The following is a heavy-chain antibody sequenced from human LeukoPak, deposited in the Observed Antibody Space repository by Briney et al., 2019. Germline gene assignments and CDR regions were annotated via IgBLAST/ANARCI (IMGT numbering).Heavy chain of an antibody. CDR2: ISIYSGNT. CDR1: GYTFSSYG. Sequence: GASVKVSCKASGYTFSSYGISWVRQAPGQGLEWMGWISIYSGNTRYIEDLQGRLTMTTDTSTNTAYMELRSLRSDDTAIYFCARGKYFGWGIHAHYFDYWGQGTLVTVSS. CDR3: ARGKYFGWGIHAHYFDY. D-gene: IGHD3-9*01. J-gene: IGHJ4*02. V-gene: IGHV1-18*01.